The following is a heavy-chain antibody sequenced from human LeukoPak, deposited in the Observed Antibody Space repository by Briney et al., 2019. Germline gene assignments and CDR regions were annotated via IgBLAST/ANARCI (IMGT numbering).Heavy chain of an antibody. V-gene: IGHV4-59*01. CDR1: GGSISSYY. Sequence: PSETLSLTCTVSGGSISSYYWSWIRQPPGKGLEWMGYIYYSGGTNYNPSLKSRVTIPIDTSKNQFSLKLTSVTAADTAVYYCAASPQHPPGQQLVPWFDPWGQGTLVTVSS. J-gene: IGHJ5*02. CDR3: AASPQHPPGQQLVPWFDP. CDR2: IYYSGGT. D-gene: IGHD6-13*01.